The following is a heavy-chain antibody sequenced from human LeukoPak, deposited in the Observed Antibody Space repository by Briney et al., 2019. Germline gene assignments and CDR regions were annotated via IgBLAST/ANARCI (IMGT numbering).Heavy chain of an antibody. Sequence: GGSLRLSCAASGFTFSRCSMNWVRQAPGKGLEWVSYISSSSNTIYYGDSVKGRFTISRDNSKNTLYLQMNSLRAEDTAVYYCAKDVRSSWYVEYNWFDPWGQGTLVTVSS. D-gene: IGHD6-13*01. J-gene: IGHJ5*02. CDR3: AKDVRSSWYVEYNWFDP. CDR1: GFTFSRCS. CDR2: ISSSSNTI. V-gene: IGHV3-48*01.